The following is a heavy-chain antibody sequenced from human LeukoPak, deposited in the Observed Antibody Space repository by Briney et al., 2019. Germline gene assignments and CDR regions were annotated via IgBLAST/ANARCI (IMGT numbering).Heavy chain of an antibody. D-gene: IGHD3-10*01. CDR3: ARASLWSGEPHFDY. CDR2: IYYSGST. Sequence: SETLSLTCTVSGGSISSYYWSWIRQPPGKGLEWIGYIYYSGSTNYNPSLKSRVTISVDTSKNQFSLKLSSVTAADTAVYYCARASLWSGEPHFDYWGQGTLVTVSS. CDR1: GGSISSYY. V-gene: IGHV4-59*01. J-gene: IGHJ4*02.